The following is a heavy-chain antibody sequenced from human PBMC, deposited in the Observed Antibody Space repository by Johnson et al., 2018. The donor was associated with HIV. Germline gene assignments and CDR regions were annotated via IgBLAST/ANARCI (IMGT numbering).Heavy chain of an antibody. CDR2: ISYDGSNK. D-gene: IGHD6-19*01. V-gene: IGHV3-30-3*01. CDR3: AREQWADAFDI. J-gene: IGHJ3*02. CDR1: GFIFSGFG. Sequence: QVQLVESGGGVVQPGKSLRLSCAASGFIFSGFGLHWVRQAPGKGLEWVAVISYDGSNKYYADSVKGRFTISRDNAKNSLYLQMNSLRAEDTAVYYCAREQWADAFDIWCQGTMVTVSS.